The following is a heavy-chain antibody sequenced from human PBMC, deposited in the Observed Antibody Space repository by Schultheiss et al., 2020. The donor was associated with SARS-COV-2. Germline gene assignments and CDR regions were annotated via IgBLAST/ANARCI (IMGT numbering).Heavy chain of an antibody. D-gene: IGHD2-21*01. CDR1: GFTFSSYG. Sequence: GESLKISCAASGFTFSSYGMHWVRQAPGKGLEWVAVISYDGSNKYYADSVKGRFTISRDNSKNTLYLQMNSLRAEDTAVYYCAKDTGPYSSYYGMDVWGQGTTVTVSS. CDR3: AKDTGPYSSYYGMDV. J-gene: IGHJ6*02. CDR2: ISYDGSNK. V-gene: IGHV3-30*18.